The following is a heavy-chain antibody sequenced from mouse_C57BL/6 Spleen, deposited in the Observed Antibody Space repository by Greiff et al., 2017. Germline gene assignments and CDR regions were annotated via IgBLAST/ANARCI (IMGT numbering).Heavy chain of an antibody. V-gene: IGHV1-47*01. CDR2: FHPYNDDT. Sequence: VQLQQSGAELVKPGASVKMSCKASGYTFTTYPIEWMKQNHGTSLEWIGNFHPYNDDTKHNEKFKGKATLTVENSSSTVYSELSRLTSDDSAFYYSARNDYYYAMDYWGQETSVTVSS. J-gene: IGHJ4*01. CDR1: GYTFTTYP. D-gene: IGHD2-4*01. CDR3: ARNDYYYAMDY.